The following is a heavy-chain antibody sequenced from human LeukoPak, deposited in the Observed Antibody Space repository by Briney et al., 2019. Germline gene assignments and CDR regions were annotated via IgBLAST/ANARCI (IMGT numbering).Heavy chain of an antibody. CDR2: ISGSGGST. CDR3: ARPNRVVVVAATPFDY. J-gene: IGHJ4*02. Sequence: GGSLRLSCAASGFTFSSYAMSWVRQAPGKGLEWVSAISGSGGSTYYADSVKGRFTISRDNSKNTLYLQMNSLRAEDTAVYYCARPNRVVVVAATPFDYWGQGTLVTVSS. D-gene: IGHD2-15*01. CDR1: GFTFSSYA. V-gene: IGHV3-23*01.